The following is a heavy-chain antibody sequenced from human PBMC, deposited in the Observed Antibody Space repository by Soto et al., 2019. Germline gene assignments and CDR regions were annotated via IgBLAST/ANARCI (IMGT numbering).Heavy chain of an antibody. CDR3: ARVQHPAYFDY. J-gene: IGHJ4*02. Sequence: PGGSLRLSCAASGFTFSGSAMHWVRQAPGKGLEWVANIKQDGSEKYYVDSVKGRFTISRDNAKNSLYLQMNNLRAEDTAVYYCARVQHPAYFDYWGQGTPVTVSS. CDR1: GFTFSGSA. V-gene: IGHV3-7*02. CDR2: IKQDGSEK.